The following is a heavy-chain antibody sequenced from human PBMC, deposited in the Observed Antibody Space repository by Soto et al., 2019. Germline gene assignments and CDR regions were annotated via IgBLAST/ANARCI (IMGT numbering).Heavy chain of an antibody. D-gene: IGHD3-3*01. CDR2: INHSGST. Sequence: SETLSLTCAVYGGSFSGYYWSWIRQPPWKGLEWIGEINHSGSTNYNPSLKSRVTISVDTSKNQFSLKLSSVTAADTAVYYCARGRGSGYYGAGDRWFDPWGQGTLVTVSS. J-gene: IGHJ5*02. V-gene: IGHV4-34*01. CDR1: GGSFSGYY. CDR3: ARGRGSGYYGAGDRWFDP.